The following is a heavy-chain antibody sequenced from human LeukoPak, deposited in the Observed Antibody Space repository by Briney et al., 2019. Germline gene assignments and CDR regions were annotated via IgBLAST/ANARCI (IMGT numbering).Heavy chain of an antibody. V-gene: IGHV3-7*01. CDR2: IKQDGSEK. CDR1: GFTFSSYW. CDR3: ARGGLRLLEWLSPFDY. J-gene: IGHJ4*02. Sequence: PGGSLRLSCAASGFTFSSYWMSWVRQAPGKGLEWVANIKQDGSEKYYVDSVKGRFIISRDNAKNSLYLQMNSLRVEDTAVYYSARGGLRLLEWLSPFDYWGQGTLVTVSS. D-gene: IGHD3-3*01.